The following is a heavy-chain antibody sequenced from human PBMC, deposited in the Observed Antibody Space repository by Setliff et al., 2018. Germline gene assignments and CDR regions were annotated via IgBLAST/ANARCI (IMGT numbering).Heavy chain of an antibody. Sequence: PGGSLRLSCAASGFTFSSYSMNWVRQAPGKGLEWVSSISSSSSYIYYADSVKGRFTISRDNAKNSLYLQMNSLRAEDTAVYYCARDTYTSFGVVPSEAHAFDIWGQGTMVTVSS. CDR1: GFTFSSYS. V-gene: IGHV3-21*01. J-gene: IGHJ3*02. D-gene: IGHD3-3*01. CDR2: ISSSSSYI. CDR3: ARDTYTSFGVVPSEAHAFDI.